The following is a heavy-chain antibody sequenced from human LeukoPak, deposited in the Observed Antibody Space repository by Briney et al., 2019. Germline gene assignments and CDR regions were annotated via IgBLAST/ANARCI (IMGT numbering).Heavy chain of an antibody. Sequence: GGALRLSCICSGFTFSRYSLNWVRQAPGKGLEWVANMNQDGGEIYYLHSVKGRFTISRDNAKKSVYLQMNGLKAEDTAVYHCVGGQGWVFDVWGRGTLVTVCS. V-gene: IGHV3-7*01. CDR2: MNQDGGEI. CDR3: VGGQGWVFDV. J-gene: IGHJ2*01. D-gene: IGHD6-19*01. CDR1: GFTFSRYS.